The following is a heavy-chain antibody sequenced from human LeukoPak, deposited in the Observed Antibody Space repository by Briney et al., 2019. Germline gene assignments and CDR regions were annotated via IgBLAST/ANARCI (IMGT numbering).Heavy chain of an antibody. D-gene: IGHD5-24*01. CDR2: LSGSGSST. J-gene: IGHJ4*02. CDR3: AKVGVATIVGVIGY. V-gene: IGHV3-23*01. Sequence: GGSLRLSCAASGFTFSGYAMSWVRQAPGKGLECVSTLSGSGSSTYYAESVKGRFTISRDNSKNTLYLQMNSLRAEDTAVYYCAKVGVATIVGVIGYWGQGALVTVSS. CDR1: GFTFSGYA.